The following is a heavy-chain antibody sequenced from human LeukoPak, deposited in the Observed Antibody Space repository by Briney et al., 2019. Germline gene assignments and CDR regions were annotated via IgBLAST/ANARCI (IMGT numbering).Heavy chain of an antibody. D-gene: IGHD1-1*01. CDR1: GFTSASYW. CDR2: IDDDGTDT. Sequence: HPGGSLRLSCAASGFTSASYWMHWVRQAPGKGPGWVARIDDDGTDTHYAVSVKGRFTISRDNAKNTLYLQMNSLRGEDTAVYYCARGMLSSVGYHWYYYMDIWGKGAMVTVSS. V-gene: IGHV3-74*01. J-gene: IGHJ6*03. CDR3: ARGMLSSVGYHWYYYMDI.